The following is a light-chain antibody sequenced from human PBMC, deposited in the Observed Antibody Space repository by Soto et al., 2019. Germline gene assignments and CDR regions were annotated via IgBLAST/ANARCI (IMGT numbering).Light chain of an antibody. V-gene: IGLV2-14*01. CDR2: EVT. CDR3: SLYTISRV. Sequence: QSALTQPASVSGSPGQSITISCTGTTSDLGDYKYISWDQQHPGKVPKLIIYEVTNRPSGVSNRFSGSKSGNTASLTISGLQAEDEADYYCSLYTISRVFGGGTKLTVL. CDR1: TSDLGDYKY. J-gene: IGLJ3*02.